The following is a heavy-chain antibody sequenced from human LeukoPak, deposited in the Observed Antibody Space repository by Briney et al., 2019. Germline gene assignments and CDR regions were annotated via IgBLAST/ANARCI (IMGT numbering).Heavy chain of an antibody. CDR3: ARGPPMVRGPGNWFDP. V-gene: IGHV4-59*01. D-gene: IGHD3-10*01. CDR1: GGSISSYY. Sequence: PSETLSLTCTVSGGSISSYYWSWIRQPPGKGLEWIGYIYYSGSTNYNPSLKSRVTISVDTSKNQFSLKLSSVTAADTAVYYCARGPPMVRGPGNWFDPWGQGTLVTVSS. CDR2: IYYSGST. J-gene: IGHJ5*02.